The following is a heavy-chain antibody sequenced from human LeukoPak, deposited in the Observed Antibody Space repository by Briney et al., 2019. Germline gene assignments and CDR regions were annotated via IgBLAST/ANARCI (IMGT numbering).Heavy chain of an antibody. J-gene: IGHJ4*02. CDR3: ARVEMATIGDY. CDR1: GFTFSSYS. D-gene: IGHD5-24*01. V-gene: IGHV3-48*01. Sequence: GGSLRLSCAASGFTFSSYSMNWVRQAPGKGLEWVSYISTSSSTIYYADSVKGRFTISRDNAKNSLYLQMNSLRVEDTAVYYCARVEMATIGDYWGQGTLVTVS. CDR2: ISTSSSTI.